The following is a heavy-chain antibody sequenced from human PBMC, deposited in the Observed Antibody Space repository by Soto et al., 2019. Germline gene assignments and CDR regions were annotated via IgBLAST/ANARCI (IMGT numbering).Heavy chain of an antibody. CDR1: GFTFSSYG. J-gene: IGHJ4*02. CDR3: ARGYPPIAAAGTDHDY. D-gene: IGHD6-13*01. V-gene: IGHV3-33*01. Sequence: GGSLRLSCAASGFTFSSYGMHWVRQAPGKGLEWVAVIWYDGSNKYYADSVKGRFTISRDNSKNTLYLQMNSLRAEDTAVYYCARGYPPIAAAGTDHDYWGQGTLVTVSS. CDR2: IWYDGSNK.